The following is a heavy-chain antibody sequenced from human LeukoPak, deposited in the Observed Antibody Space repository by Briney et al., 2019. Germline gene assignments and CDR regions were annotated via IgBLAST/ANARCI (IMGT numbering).Heavy chain of an antibody. CDR2: INPNSGGT. D-gene: IGHD5-18*01. V-gene: IGHV1-2*02. CDR3: ARLLGGYSYEDRFDY. CDR1: GYTFTGYY. Sequence: GASVKVSCKASGYTFTGYYMHWVRQAPGQGLEWMGWINPNSGGTDYAQKFQGRVTITRDTSISTAYLQWSSLKASDTAMYYCARLLGGYSYEDRFDYWGQGTLVTVSS. J-gene: IGHJ4*02.